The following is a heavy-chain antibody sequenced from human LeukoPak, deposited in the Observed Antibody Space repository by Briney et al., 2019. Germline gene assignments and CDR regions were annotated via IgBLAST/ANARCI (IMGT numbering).Heavy chain of an antibody. J-gene: IGHJ4*02. D-gene: IGHD6-19*01. CDR2: ISFDGSNK. V-gene: IGHV3-30*18. CDR3: AKERAVAGAFDY. Sequence: GGSLRLSCAASGFTFSSYDMHWVRQAPGKGLEWVAVISFDGSNKKYADSVKGRFTISGDNSKNTLYLQMNSLRADDTAVYYCAKERAVAGAFDYWGQGTLVTVSS. CDR1: GFTFSSYD.